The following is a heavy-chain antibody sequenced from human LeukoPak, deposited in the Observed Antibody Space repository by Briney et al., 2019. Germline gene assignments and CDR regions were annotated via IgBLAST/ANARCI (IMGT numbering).Heavy chain of an antibody. D-gene: IGHD6-13*01. CDR1: GYTFTTYY. CDR3: ALYSSTWY. CDR2: INPTGGST. Sequence: GASVKVSCKASGYTFTTYYIHWVRQAPGQGLEWMGIINPTGGSTTYAQKFQGRVTMTRDTSTSTVFMEVNSLRSADTAVYYCALYSSTWYWGQGTLVTVSS. V-gene: IGHV1-46*01. J-gene: IGHJ4*02.